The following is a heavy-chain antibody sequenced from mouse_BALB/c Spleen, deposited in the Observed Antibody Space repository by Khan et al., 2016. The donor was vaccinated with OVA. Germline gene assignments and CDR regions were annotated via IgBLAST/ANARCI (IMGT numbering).Heavy chain of an antibody. Sequence: VQLQQSGAEFVRPGASVKMSCKASGYTFTSYSMHWVKQRPGQGLEWIGYINPRSGYTDYNQKFQDKTTLTADISSNTAYMQLSSLTSEDSAVYYCARRRGGYDFDYWGQGTTLTVSS. V-gene: IGHV1-4*02. J-gene: IGHJ2*01. D-gene: IGHD2-14*01. CDR1: GYTFTSYS. CDR2: INPRSGYT. CDR3: ARRRGGYDFDY.